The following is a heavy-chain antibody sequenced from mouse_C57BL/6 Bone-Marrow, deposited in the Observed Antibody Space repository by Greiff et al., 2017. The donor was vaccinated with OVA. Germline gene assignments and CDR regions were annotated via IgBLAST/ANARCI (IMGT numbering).Heavy chain of an antibody. CDR2: INPSTGGT. V-gene: IGHV1-42*01. CDR1: GYSFTGYY. D-gene: IGHD3-2*02. CDR3: AREQLRLRFAY. J-gene: IGHJ3*01. Sequence: VQLKQSGPELVKPGASVKISCKASGYSFTGYYMNWVKQSPEKSLEWIGEINPSTGGTTYNQKFKAKATLTVDKSSSTAYMQLKSLTSEDSAVYYCAREQLRLRFAYWGQGTLVTVSA.